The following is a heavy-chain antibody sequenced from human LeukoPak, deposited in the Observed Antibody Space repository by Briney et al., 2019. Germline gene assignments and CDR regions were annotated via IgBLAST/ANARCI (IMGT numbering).Heavy chain of an antibody. CDR2: IKQDGSEK. CDR3: VRGGQGFGY. V-gene: IGHV3-7*01. D-gene: IGHD3-10*01. Sequence: GGSLRLSCAASGFSFSTYWMSWVRQAPGKGLEWVANIKQDGSEKNYVDSVKGRFTISRDNAKNTLYLQMNSLRDEDTALYYCVRGGQGFGYWGQGTLVTVSS. J-gene: IGHJ4*02. CDR1: GFSFSTYW.